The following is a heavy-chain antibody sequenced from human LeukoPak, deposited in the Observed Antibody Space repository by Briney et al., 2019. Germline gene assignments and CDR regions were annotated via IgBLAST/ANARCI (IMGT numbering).Heavy chain of an antibody. D-gene: IGHD2-21*02. CDR2: ISSSGSTI. J-gene: IGHJ3*02. Sequence: PGGSLRLSCAASGFTFSDYYMSWIRQAPGKGLEWVSYISSSGSTIYYADSVKGRFTISRDNAKNSLYLQMNSLRAEDTAVYYCARDPCGGDCSHAFDIWGQGTMVTVSS. V-gene: IGHV3-11*04. CDR1: GFTFSDYY. CDR3: ARDPCGGDCSHAFDI.